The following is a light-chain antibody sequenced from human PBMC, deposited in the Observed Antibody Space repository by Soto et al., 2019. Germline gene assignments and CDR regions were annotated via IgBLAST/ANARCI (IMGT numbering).Light chain of an antibody. CDR2: WAS. J-gene: IGKJ2*01. V-gene: IGKV4-1*01. CDR3: QQYYSTPHT. CDR1: QSVLYSSNNKNY. Sequence: DIVMTQSPDSLAVSLGERATINCKSSQSVLYSSNNKNYLAWYQQKPGQPPKLLIYWASTRESGVPDRFSGSGSGTDFTITISSLQAEDLAVYYCQQYYSTPHTFGQGTKLEIK.